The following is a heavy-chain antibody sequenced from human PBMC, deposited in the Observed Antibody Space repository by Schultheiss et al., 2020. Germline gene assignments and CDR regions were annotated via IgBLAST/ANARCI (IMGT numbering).Heavy chain of an antibody. CDR2: IYYSGTT. D-gene: IGHD1-26*01. V-gene: IGHV4-59*04. Sequence: SETLSLTCTVSGGSISSYYWSWIRQPAGKGLEWIGYIYYSGTTYYNPSLRSRVTISVDTSKNQFSLKVSSVTAADTAVYYCARQTNNQGELPYYFDYWGQGTLVNGS. CDR1: GGSISSYY. J-gene: IGHJ4*02. CDR3: ARQTNNQGELPYYFDY.